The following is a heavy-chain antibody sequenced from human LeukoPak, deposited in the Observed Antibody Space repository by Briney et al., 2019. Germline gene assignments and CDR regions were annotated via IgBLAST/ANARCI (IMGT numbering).Heavy chain of an antibody. V-gene: IGHV3-21*01. D-gene: IGHD5-12*01. J-gene: IGHJ3*02. Sequence: GGSLRLSCAASAFTFSSYSMNWVRQAPGKGLEWVSSISSSGSYIYYADSVKGRFTISRDNAKNSLYLQMNSLRAEDTAVYYCARVDSGYDSYAFDIWGQGTKVTVSS. CDR3: ARVDSGYDSYAFDI. CDR2: ISSSGSYI. CDR1: AFTFSSYS.